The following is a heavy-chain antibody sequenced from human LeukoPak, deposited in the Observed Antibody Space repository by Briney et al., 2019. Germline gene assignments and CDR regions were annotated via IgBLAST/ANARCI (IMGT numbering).Heavy chain of an antibody. J-gene: IGHJ4*02. CDR2: ISSSSSYI. CDR3: ARDYIGDIVVVLAANAFYY. CDR1: GFTFSSYS. Sequence: PGGSLRLSCAASGFTFSSYSINWVRQAPGKGLEWVSSISSSSSYIYYADSVKGRFTISRDNAKNSLYLQMNSLRAEDTAVYYCARDYIGDIVVVLAANAFYYSGQGTLVTVSS. D-gene: IGHD2-15*01. V-gene: IGHV3-21*01.